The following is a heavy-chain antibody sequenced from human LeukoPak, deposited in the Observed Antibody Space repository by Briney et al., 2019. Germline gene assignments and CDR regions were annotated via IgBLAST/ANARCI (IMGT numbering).Heavy chain of an antibody. Sequence: SETLSLTCTVSGGSISSYYWSWIRQPPGKGLEWIGYIHYSGSTNYNPSLKSRVTISVDTSKNQFSLKLSSVTAADTAVYYCARLDGSGSSLDYWGQGTLVTASS. CDR2: IHYSGST. J-gene: IGHJ4*02. D-gene: IGHD3-10*01. V-gene: IGHV4-59*01. CDR1: GGSISSYY. CDR3: ARLDGSGSSLDY.